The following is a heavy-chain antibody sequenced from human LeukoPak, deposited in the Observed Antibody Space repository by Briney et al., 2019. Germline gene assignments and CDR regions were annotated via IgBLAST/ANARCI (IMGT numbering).Heavy chain of an antibody. Sequence: GSLRLSCAVSGFTFSSYWMTWVRQAPGKGLEWVAHIKQDGSEKEYVDPVKDRFTISRDNAKSSLYLQLNSLRDEDTAVYYCARVGGYNYAQEGYYYFGMDVWGQGTTVTVSS. CDR1: GFTFSSYW. CDR3: ARVGGYNYAQEGYYYFGMDV. J-gene: IGHJ6*02. V-gene: IGHV3-7*01. D-gene: IGHD5-18*01. CDR2: IKQDGSEK.